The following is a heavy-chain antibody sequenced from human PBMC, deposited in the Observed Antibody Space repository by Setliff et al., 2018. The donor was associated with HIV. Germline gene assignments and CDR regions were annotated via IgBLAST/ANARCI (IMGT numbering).Heavy chain of an antibody. V-gene: IGHV4-38-2*01. D-gene: IGHD4-17*01. CDR2: IPHNGGT. J-gene: IGHJ4*02. Sequence: PSETLSLTCAVSGYSIGSGSFWGWIRQPPGKGLEWIATIPHNGGTYYNPDPSLTGRVTISLDTSKNQFSLKLAFVTAVDTAVYYCARYSTLTTNFDYWGQGTLVTVSS. CDR1: GYSIGSGSF. CDR3: ARYSTLTTNFDY.